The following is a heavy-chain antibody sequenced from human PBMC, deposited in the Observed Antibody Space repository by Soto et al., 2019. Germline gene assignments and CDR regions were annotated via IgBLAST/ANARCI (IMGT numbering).Heavy chain of an antibody. CDR2: ISSSSSPI. Sequence: EVQLVESGGGLVQPGGSLRLSCAASGFTFSSYSMNWVRRAPGKGLEWVSYISSSSSPIYYADSVKGRFTISRDNAKNSLYLERNSLRVEDTAVYSCEVASTSSTWAFDLWGRGTLVTVSS. CDR3: EVASTSSTWAFDL. CDR1: GFTFSSYS. D-gene: IGHD6-13*01. J-gene: IGHJ2*01. V-gene: IGHV3-48*01.